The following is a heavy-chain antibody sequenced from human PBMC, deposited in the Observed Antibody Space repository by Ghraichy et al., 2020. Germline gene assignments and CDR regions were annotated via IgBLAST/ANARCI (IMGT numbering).Heavy chain of an antibody. Sequence: GGSLRLSCAASGFTFSSYAMHWVRQAPGKGLEWVAVISYDGSNKYYADSVKGRFTISRDNSKNTLYVQMNSLRADDTAVYYCARGHSSGFTYFHHWGQGTLVIVSS. CDR1: GFTFSSYA. CDR2: ISYDGSNK. CDR3: ARGHSSGFTYFHH. V-gene: IGHV3-30-3*01. J-gene: IGHJ1*01. D-gene: IGHD3-22*01.